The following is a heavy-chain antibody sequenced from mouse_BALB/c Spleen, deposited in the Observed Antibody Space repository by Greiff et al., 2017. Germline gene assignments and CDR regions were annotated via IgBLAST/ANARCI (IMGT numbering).Heavy chain of an antibody. CDR2: IFPGTGTT. J-gene: IGHJ4*01. CDR3: ARKTEYGKGDD. Sequence: VQLQQSGAELVKPGASVKLSCKTSGYTFTSYWIQWVKQRPGQGLGWIGEIFPGTGTTYYNEKFKGKATLTIDTSSSTAYMQLSSLTSEDSAVYFCARKTEYGKGDDWGQGTSVTGSS. D-gene: IGHD2-10*02. V-gene: IGHV1S132*01. CDR1: GYTFTSYW.